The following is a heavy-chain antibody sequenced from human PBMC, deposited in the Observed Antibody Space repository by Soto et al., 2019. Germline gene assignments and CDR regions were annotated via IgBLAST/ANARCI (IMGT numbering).Heavy chain of an antibody. V-gene: IGHV4-59*04. CDR2: IYYSGST. Sequence: PSETLSLTCSVSGGSISGYYWSWIRQTPEKGLEWIGYIYYSGSTYYNPSLKSRVTTSVDTSKNQFSLKLSSVTAADTAVYYCARHYAVVLYHFDYWGLGTLVTVSS. J-gene: IGHJ4*02. D-gene: IGHD2-15*01. CDR3: ARHYAVVLYHFDY. CDR1: GGSISGYY.